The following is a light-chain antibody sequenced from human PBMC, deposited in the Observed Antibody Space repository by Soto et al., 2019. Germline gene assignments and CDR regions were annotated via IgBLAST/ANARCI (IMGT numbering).Light chain of an antibody. CDR3: QQSYSTLGLT. J-gene: IGKJ4*01. Sequence: EIVLTQSPGTLSLSPGERATLSCRASQSVSSSYLAWYQQKPGQAPRLLIYGASSRATGIPDRFSGSGSGTDFTLTISSLQPEDFATYYCQQSYSTLGLTFGGGTKVEIK. CDR2: GAS. CDR1: QSVSSSY. V-gene: IGKV3-20*01.